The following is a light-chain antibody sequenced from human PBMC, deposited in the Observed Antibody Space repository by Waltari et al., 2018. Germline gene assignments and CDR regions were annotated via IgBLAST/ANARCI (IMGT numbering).Light chain of an antibody. CDR1: QSVSKY. Sequence: EIVLTQSPGTLSLSPGERATLSCRASQSVSKYLAWYQQKPGQAPRLLIYDASTRATGIPDRFSATGWGTEFSLSISRLEPEDFAVYYCQKYGTLPATFGQGTKVQMK. J-gene: IGKJ1*01. CDR2: DAS. V-gene: IGKV3-20*01. CDR3: QKYGTLPAT.